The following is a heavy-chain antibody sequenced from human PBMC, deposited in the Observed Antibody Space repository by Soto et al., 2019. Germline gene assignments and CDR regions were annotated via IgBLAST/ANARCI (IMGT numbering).Heavy chain of an antibody. CDR3: ARVIRFLEGGFDY. CDR2: IYYSGST. CDR1: GGSISSGGYY. J-gene: IGHJ4*02. V-gene: IGHV4-31*03. Sequence: PSETLSLTCTVSGGSISSGGYYWSWIRQHPGKGLEWIGYIYYSGSTYYNPSLKSRVTISVDTSKNQFSLKLSSVTAADTAVYYCARVIRFLEGGFDYSGQGTLVTVSS. D-gene: IGHD3-3*01.